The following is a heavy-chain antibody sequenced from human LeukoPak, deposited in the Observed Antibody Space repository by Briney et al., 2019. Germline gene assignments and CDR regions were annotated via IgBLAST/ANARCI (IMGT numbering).Heavy chain of an antibody. J-gene: IGHJ5*02. D-gene: IGHD3-10*01. Sequence: ASVKVSCKASGYTFTGYYMHWVRQAPGQGLEWMGGIIPIFGTANYAQKFQGRVTITADEFTSTAYMELSSLRSEDTAVYYCAREERITMVRGIPNWFDPWGQGTLVTVSS. CDR3: AREERITMVRGIPNWFDP. CDR2: IIPIFGTA. CDR1: GYTFTGYY. V-gene: IGHV1-69*13.